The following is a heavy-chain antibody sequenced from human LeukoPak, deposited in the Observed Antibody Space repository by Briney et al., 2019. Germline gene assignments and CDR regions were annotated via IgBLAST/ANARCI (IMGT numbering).Heavy chain of an antibody. CDR1: GYTFTSYY. Sequence: APVKVSCKASGYTFTSYYMHWVRQAPGQGLEWMGIINPSGGSTSYAQKFQGRVTMTRDTSTSTVYMELSSLRSEDTAVYYCARWRWLQFYGMDVWGQGTTVTVSS. D-gene: IGHD5-24*01. CDR3: ARWRWLQFYGMDV. CDR2: INPSGGST. V-gene: IGHV1-46*01. J-gene: IGHJ6*02.